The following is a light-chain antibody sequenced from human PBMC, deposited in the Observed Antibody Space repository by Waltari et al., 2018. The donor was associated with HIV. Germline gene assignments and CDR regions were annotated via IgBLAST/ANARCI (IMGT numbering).Light chain of an antibody. V-gene: IGLV3-16*01. CDR2: KDS. CDR1: ALPKKY. CDR3: LSADSSATR. Sequence: SYELTQPPSVSVSLGQMARITCSGEALPKKYAYWYQQKPGQFPVLVIYKDSERPSGIPERFSGSSSGTIDTLTISGVQAEDEADYYCLSADSSATRFGGGTKLTVL. J-gene: IGLJ2*01.